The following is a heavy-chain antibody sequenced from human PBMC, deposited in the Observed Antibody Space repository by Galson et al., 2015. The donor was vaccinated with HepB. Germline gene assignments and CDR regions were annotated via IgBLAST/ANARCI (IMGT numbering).Heavy chain of an antibody. Sequence: SVKVSCKASGYIFTSYGISWVRQAPGQGLEWMGWISAHNGDTSYAPEVQGRVTLTKETSPDTDYSGTAYLEVTSLRSDDTAVYFCARNQVREHTYGLHFYYYYGMDVWGQGTTVTVSS. CDR2: ISAHNGDT. CDR3: ARNQVREHTYGLHFYYYYGMDV. D-gene: IGHD5-18*01. V-gene: IGHV1-18*01. J-gene: IGHJ6*02. CDR1: GYIFTSYG.